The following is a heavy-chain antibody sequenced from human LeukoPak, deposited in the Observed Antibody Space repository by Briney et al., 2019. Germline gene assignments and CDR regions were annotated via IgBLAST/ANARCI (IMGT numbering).Heavy chain of an antibody. D-gene: IGHD3-10*01. V-gene: IGHV1-69*06. Sequence: ASVKVSCKTSGGTFISYAMNWVRQAPGQGLEWMGGITPIFDTANYAQKFQGRVTITADKFTSTAYMELSSLRSEDTAVYYCEALYGSGSPVDDHWGQGTLVTVSS. CDR2: ITPIFDTA. J-gene: IGHJ4*02. CDR1: GGTFISYA. CDR3: EALYGSGSPVDDH.